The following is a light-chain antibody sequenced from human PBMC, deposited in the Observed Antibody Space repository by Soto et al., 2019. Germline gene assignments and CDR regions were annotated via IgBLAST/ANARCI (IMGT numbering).Light chain of an antibody. Sequence: QSALTQPASVSGSPGQSITISCTGTSSDVGGYNYVSWYQQHPGKAPKLMIDDVSNRPSGVSNRFSGSKSGNPGSLTISGLKAEDEDDYYCSSYTSSSPLVFGTGTKLTVL. CDR3: SSYTSSSPLV. CDR2: DVS. CDR1: SSDVGGYNY. J-gene: IGLJ1*01. V-gene: IGLV2-14*01.